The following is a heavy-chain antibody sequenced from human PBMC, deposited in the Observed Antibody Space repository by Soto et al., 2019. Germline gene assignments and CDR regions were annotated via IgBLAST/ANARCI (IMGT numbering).Heavy chain of an antibody. CDR1: GFTFSSYA. Sequence: QVQLVESGGGVVQPGRSLRLSCAASGFTFSSYAMHWVRQTPGKGLEWVAVISYYGGDKYYADSVKGRFTISRDNSKNILYLQMNSLSAEDTSVYYCAREYSLAVVAPGSWGQGILVTVSS. J-gene: IGHJ4*02. CDR2: ISYYGGDK. CDR3: AREYSLAVVAPGS. V-gene: IGHV3-30-3*01. D-gene: IGHD3-22*01.